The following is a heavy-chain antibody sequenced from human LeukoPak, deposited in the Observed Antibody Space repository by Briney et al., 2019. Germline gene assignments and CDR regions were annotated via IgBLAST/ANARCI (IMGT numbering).Heavy chain of an antibody. CDR3: ARGWGAIEVPGTTDY. V-gene: IGHV1-2*02. J-gene: IGHJ4*02. CDR1: GYSFSGYC. Sequence: ASVKVSCKASGYSFSGYCMHWVRQAPGQGLEWMGWINPNSGGTNSAQKFQGRASMTRDTSISTAYMELTRLTSDDTAVYYCARGWGAIEVPGTTDYWGQGTLVTVSS. CDR2: INPNSGGT. D-gene: IGHD6-19*01.